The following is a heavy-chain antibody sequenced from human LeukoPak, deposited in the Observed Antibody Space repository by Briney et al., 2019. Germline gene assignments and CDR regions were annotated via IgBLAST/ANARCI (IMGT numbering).Heavy chain of an antibody. CDR2: INHSGST. CDR3: ARDLGITIFGVVIPYYYGMDV. Sequence: SETLSLTCAVYGGSFSGYHWSWIRQPPGKGLEWIGEINHSGSTNYNPSLKSRVTISVDTSKNQFSLKLSSVTAADTAVYYCARDLGITIFGVVIPYYYGMDVWGQGTTVTVSS. V-gene: IGHV4-34*01. CDR1: GGSFSGYH. D-gene: IGHD3-3*01. J-gene: IGHJ6*02.